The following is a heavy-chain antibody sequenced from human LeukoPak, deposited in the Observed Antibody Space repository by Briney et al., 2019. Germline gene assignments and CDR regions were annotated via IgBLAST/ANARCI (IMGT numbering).Heavy chain of an antibody. CDR3: AREGGLYALPY. V-gene: IGHV1-3*01. CDR1: GYTFTSYG. Sequence: ASVKVSCKASGYTFTSYGISWARQAPGQGLEWMGWINAGNGNTKYSQKFQGRVTITRDTSASTAYMELSSLRSEDTAVYYCAREGGLYALPYWGQGTLVTVSS. CDR2: INAGNGNT. D-gene: IGHD2-8*01. J-gene: IGHJ4*02.